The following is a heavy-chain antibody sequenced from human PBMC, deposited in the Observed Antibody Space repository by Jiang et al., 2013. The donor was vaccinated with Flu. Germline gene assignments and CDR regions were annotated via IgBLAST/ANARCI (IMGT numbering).Heavy chain of an antibody. Sequence: LLKPSETLSLTCAVYGGSFSGYYWSWIRQPPGKGLEWIGEINHSGSTNYNPSLKSRVTISVDTSKNQFSLKLSSVTAADTAVYYCASIHDSSGYSVDYWGQGTLVTVSS. V-gene: IGHV4-34*01. CDR2: INHSGST. J-gene: IGHJ4*02. D-gene: IGHD3-22*01. CDR1: GGSFSGYY. CDR3: ASIHDSSGYSVDY.